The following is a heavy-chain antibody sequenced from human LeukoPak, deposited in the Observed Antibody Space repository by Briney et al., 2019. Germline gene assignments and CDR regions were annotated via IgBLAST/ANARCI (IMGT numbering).Heavy chain of an antibody. J-gene: IGHJ4*02. CDR2: ISGSGGST. CDR3: ARVSYYYDSSGPYDY. D-gene: IGHD3-22*01. CDR1: GFTFSSYA. V-gene: IGHV3-23*01. Sequence: GGSLRLSCAASGFTFSSYAMSRVRQAPGKGLEWVSAISGSGGSTYYADSVKGRFTISRDNSRNTLYLQMNSLRAEDTAVYYCARVSYYYDSSGPYDYWGQGTLVTVSS.